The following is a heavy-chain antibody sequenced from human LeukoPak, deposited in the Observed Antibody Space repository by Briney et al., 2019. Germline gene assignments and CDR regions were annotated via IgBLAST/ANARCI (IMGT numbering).Heavy chain of an antibody. V-gene: IGHV4-59*12. CDR2: IYYSGST. Sequence: PSETLSLTCTVSGGSISSYYWSWIRQPPGKGLEWIGYIYYSGSTNYNPSLKSRVTISVDTSKNQFSLKLSSVTAADTAVYYCAREWYVSYGMDVWGQGTTVTVSS. D-gene: IGHD2-15*01. CDR3: AREWYVSYGMDV. J-gene: IGHJ6*02. CDR1: GGSISSYY.